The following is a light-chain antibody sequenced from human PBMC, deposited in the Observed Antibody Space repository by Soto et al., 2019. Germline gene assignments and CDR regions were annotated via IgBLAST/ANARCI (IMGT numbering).Light chain of an antibody. CDR2: DAY. CDR3: QQHNDYSAVT. Sequence: DIQMTQSPSTLSASVGDRVTITCRASQNIGSSLAWYQHRPGKAPKLLIFDAYTLQTGVPSRFSGSGFGTEFTLTINGLQPDDFATYYCQQHNDYSAVTFGQGTKLEIK. CDR1: QNIGSS. V-gene: IGKV1-5*01. J-gene: IGKJ2*01.